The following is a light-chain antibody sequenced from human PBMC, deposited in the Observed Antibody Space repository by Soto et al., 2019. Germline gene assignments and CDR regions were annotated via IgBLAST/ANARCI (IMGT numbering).Light chain of an antibody. Sequence: QSALTQPPSASGSPGQSVTFSCTGTSSDVGGYKYVSWYQLHPGKAPKLMIYEVSKRPSGVPDRFSGSKSGNTASLTVSGLLADDEADYYCSSYGGSNNLVFGGGTKLTVL. V-gene: IGLV2-8*01. J-gene: IGLJ2*01. CDR3: SSYGGSNNLV. CDR2: EVS. CDR1: SSDVGGYKY.